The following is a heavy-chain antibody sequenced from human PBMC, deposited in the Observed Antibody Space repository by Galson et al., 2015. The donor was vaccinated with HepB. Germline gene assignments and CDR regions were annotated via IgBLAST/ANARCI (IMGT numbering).Heavy chain of an antibody. D-gene: IGHD2-21*02. CDR1: GGSISSSRYY. CDR3: ARAKCGGDCYHYKMTNWFDP. Sequence: TLSLTCTVSGGSISSSRYYWGWIRQPPGKGLEWIGSIYHSGTTYANPSLESRVTISVDTSKNQFSLKLSSVTAADTAVYYCARAKCGGDCYHYKMTNWFDPWGQGTLVTVSS. V-gene: IGHV4-39*07. CDR2: IYHSGTT. J-gene: IGHJ5*02.